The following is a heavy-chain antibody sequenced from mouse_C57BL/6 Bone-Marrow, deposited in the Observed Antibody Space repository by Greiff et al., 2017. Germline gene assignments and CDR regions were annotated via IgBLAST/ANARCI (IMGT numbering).Heavy chain of an antibody. CDR3: ARDESPAWFAY. CDR1: GFTFSSYA. J-gene: IGHJ3*01. Sequence: EVKLVESGGGLVKPGGSLKLSCAASGFTFSSYAMSWVRQTPEKRLEWVATISDGGSYTYYPDNVKGRFTISRDNAKNNLYLQMSHLKSEDTAMYYCARDESPAWFAYWGQGTLVTVSA. V-gene: IGHV5-4*01. CDR2: ISDGGSYT.